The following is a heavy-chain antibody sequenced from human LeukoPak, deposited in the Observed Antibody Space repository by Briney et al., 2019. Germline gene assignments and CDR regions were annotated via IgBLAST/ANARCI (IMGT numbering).Heavy chain of an antibody. V-gene: IGHV3-23*01. J-gene: IGHJ3*02. CDR2: ISDIGGST. CDR1: GFTFSNYA. CDR3: ANSYSYALNHDAFDI. Sequence: GGSLRLSCAASGFTFSNYAMNWVRQAPGKGLEWVSSISDIGGSTYYADSVKGRFTISRDNSKNTLYLQMNSLRAEDTAVYYCANSYSYALNHDAFDIWGQGTMVTVSS. D-gene: IGHD5-18*01.